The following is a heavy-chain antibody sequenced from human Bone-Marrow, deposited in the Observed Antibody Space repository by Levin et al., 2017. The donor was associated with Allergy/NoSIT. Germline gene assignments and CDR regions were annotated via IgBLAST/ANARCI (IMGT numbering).Heavy chain of an antibody. CDR2: ISYDGSGK. J-gene: IGHJ4*02. D-gene: IGHD3-16*01. Sequence: GESLKISCAGSGFNFHSFAMHWVRQAPGKGLEWVAGISYDGSGKYYADSVKGRFTISRDNVKNTVHLQLSSLRPDDTALYYCARETAALYYFDYWGKGTLVIVSS. CDR1: GFNFHSFA. V-gene: IGHV3-30*04. CDR3: ARETAALYYFDY.